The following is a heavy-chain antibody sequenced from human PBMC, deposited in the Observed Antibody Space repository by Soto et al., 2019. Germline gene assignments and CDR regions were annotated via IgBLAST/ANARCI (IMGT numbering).Heavy chain of an antibody. CDR3: ASAGGLGAVAADY. D-gene: IGHD6-19*01. CDR1: GGSISSGGYS. J-gene: IGHJ4*02. V-gene: IGHV4-30-2*01. Sequence: QMQLQESGSGMVKPSQTLSLTCAVSGGSISSGGYSWSWIRQPPGKGLEWIGYIYHSGSTYYNLSLQSRFTLSVDRSKNQFSLKLGSVTAADTAVYSCASAGGLGAVAADYWGQGTLFTVSS. CDR2: IYHSGST.